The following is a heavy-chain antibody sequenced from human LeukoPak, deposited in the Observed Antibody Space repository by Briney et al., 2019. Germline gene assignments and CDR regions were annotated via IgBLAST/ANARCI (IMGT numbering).Heavy chain of an antibody. V-gene: IGHV1-46*01. D-gene: IGHD3-9*01. Sequence: ASVKVSCKASGYTFTSYYMHWVRQAPGQGLEWMGIINPSGGSTSYAQKFQGRVTMTRDTSTSTVYMELSSLRSEDTAVYYCARDHKGDEILRYFDWLPGDFQHWGQGTLVTVSS. CDR2: INPSGGST. CDR3: ARDHKGDEILRYFDWLPGDFQH. J-gene: IGHJ1*01. CDR1: GYTFTSYY.